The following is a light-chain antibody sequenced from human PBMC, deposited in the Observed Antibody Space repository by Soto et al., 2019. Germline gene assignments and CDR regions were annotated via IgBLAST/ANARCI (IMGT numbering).Light chain of an antibody. CDR3: QQLNSYLLT. CDR1: QGISSY. Sequence: IQLTQSPSSLSASIGDRVTNTCRASQGISSYLAWYQQKPGKAPKLLIYAASTLQSGVPSRFSDSGSGTDFTLTISSLQPEDFATYYCQQLNSYLLTFGGGTKVDIK. V-gene: IGKV1-9*01. CDR2: AAS. J-gene: IGKJ4*01.